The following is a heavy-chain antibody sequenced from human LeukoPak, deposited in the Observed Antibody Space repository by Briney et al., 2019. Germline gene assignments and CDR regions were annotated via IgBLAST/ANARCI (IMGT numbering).Heavy chain of an antibody. V-gene: IGHV4-59*08. Sequence: PSETLSLTCTVSGGSISSYYWSRIRQAPGKGLEWIGYIYYTGSTNYNPSLKSRVTISVDTSKNQISLELSSVTAADTALYYCARHRAVSGYYYTGSFDLWGRGTLVTVSS. J-gene: IGHJ2*01. D-gene: IGHD1-26*01. CDR1: GGSISSYY. CDR3: ARHRAVSGYYYTGSFDL. CDR2: IYYTGST.